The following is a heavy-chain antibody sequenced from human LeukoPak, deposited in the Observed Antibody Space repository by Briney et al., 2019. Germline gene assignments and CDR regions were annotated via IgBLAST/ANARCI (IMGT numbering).Heavy chain of an antibody. CDR3: ARDFSGSYYGTTDYGMDV. D-gene: IGHD1-26*01. Sequence: GGSLRLSCAASGFTFSSYAMHWVRQAPGKGLEWVAVISYDGSNKYYADSMKGRFTISRDNSKNTLYLQMNSLGAEDTAVYYCARDFSGSYYGTTDYGMDVWGQGTTVTVSS. CDR1: GFTFSSYA. V-gene: IGHV3-30-3*01. J-gene: IGHJ6*02. CDR2: ISYDGSNK.